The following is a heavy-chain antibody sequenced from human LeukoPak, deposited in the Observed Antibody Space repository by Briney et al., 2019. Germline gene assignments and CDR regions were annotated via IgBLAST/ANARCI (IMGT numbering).Heavy chain of an antibody. D-gene: IGHD5-24*01. CDR3: ARHPDMATIFHYFDY. J-gene: IGHJ4*02. Sequence: PSETLSLTCTVSGYSISSGYYWGWIRPPPGKGLEWIGSIYYSGSTYYNPSLKSRVTISVDTSKNQFSLKLSSVTAADTAVYYCARHPDMATIFHYFDYWGQGTLVTVSS. CDR1: GYSISSGYY. V-gene: IGHV4-38-2*02. CDR2: IYYSGST.